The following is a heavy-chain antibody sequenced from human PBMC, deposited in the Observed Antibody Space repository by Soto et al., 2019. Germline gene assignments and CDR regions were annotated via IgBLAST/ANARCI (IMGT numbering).Heavy chain of an antibody. D-gene: IGHD6-19*01. CDR3: AKGLSSGWVGGFDP. V-gene: IGHV3-30*18. CDR2: ISYDGSNK. J-gene: IGHJ5*02. CDR1: GFTFSSYG. Sequence: QVQLVESGGGVVQPGRSLRLTCAASGFTFSSYGMHWVRQAPGKGLEWVAVISYDGSNKYYADSVKGRFTISRDNSRNTLYLQRNSLRAEDTAVYYCAKGLSSGWVGGFDPWGQGTLVTVSS.